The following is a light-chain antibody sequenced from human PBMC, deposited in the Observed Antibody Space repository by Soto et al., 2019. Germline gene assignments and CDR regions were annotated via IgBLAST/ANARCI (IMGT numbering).Light chain of an antibody. CDR3: SSYTRSITLMV. J-gene: IGLJ2*01. V-gene: IGLV2-14*01. CDR2: DVS. CDR1: SSDVGGYNY. Sequence: QSVLTQPASVSGSPGQSITISCTGTSSDVGGYNYVSWYQQHPGKAPKLMIYDVSNRPSGVSNRFSGSKSGNTASLAISGLQAEDEADYYCSSYTRSITLMVFVGGTKLTVL.